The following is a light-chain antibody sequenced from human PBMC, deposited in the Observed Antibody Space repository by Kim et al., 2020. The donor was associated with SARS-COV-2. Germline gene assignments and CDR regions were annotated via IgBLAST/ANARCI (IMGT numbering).Light chain of an antibody. J-gene: IGKJ2*01. V-gene: IGKV1-5*03. CDR3: QHYIRFPYT. CDR2: QAS. Sequence: SASVGDRVTITCRASQIIKSYLAWYQQKPGKAPNLLIYQASSLQIGVPSRFSGSGSGSEFTLTISSLQPDDFATYYCQHYIRFPYTFGQGTKLEIK. CDR1: QIIKSY.